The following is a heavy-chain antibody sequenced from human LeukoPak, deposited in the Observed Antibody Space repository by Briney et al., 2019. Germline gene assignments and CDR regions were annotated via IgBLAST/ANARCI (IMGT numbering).Heavy chain of an antibody. J-gene: IGHJ6*03. D-gene: IGHD6-13*01. Sequence: GASVKVSCKASGYTFTGYYMHWVRQAPGQGLELRGWINPNSGGTNYAKKFQGRVNMTSDTSISTAYMELSRLRSDDTAVYYCPRAEGFAGYMDVWGTGNTVTISS. CDR3: PRAEGFAGYMDV. CDR2: INPNSGGT. CDR1: GYTFTGYY. V-gene: IGHV1-2*02.